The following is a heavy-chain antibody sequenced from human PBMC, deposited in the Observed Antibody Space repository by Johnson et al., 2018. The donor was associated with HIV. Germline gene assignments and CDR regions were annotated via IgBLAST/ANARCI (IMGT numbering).Heavy chain of an antibody. CDR3: AREDSAFDI. V-gene: IGHV3-74*01. J-gene: IGHJ3*02. Sequence: VQPVESGGGLVQPGVSLRLSRAASGFTFSTYAMSWLRQAPGQGLVWVSRIISDVSSAIHTDSVTGRFTISRDNTKNTLYLQMNSLRAEDTAVYYCAREDSAFDIWGQGTMVTVSS. CDR1: GFTFSTYA. CDR2: IISDVSSA.